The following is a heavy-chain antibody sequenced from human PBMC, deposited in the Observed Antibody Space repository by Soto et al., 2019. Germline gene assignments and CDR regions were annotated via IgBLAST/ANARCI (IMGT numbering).Heavy chain of an antibody. CDR2: ISGSGGST. V-gene: IGHV3-23*01. J-gene: IGHJ5*02. CDR1: GFTFSSYA. CDR3: AKDHTRFDSKDCWFDP. D-gene: IGHD3-9*01. Sequence: GGSLRLSCAASGFTFSSYAMSWVRQAPGKGLEWVSAISGSGGSTYYADSVKGRFTISRDNSKNTLYLQMNSLRAEDTAVYYCAKDHTRFDSKDCWFDPWGQGTLVTVSS.